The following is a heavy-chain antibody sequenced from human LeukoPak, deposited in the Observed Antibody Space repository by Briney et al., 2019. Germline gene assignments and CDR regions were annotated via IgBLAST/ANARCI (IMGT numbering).Heavy chain of an antibody. CDR3: AKAGLHYFDS. D-gene: IGHD3-16*01. Sequence: PGGSLRLSCAASGFTFDDFTMHWVRQAPGKGLEWVSLITWDGEDIYYADSVKGRVTISIDNSKNSLFLQMNSLRTKDTAFYYCAKAGLHYFDSWGQGTLVSVSS. CDR2: ITWDGEDI. V-gene: IGHV3-43*01. J-gene: IGHJ4*02. CDR1: GFTFDDFT.